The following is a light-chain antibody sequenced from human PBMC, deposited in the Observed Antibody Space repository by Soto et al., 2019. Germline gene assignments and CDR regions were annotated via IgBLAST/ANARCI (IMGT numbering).Light chain of an antibody. CDR2: GSS. J-gene: IGKJ3*01. CDR1: QAISHY. Sequence: DVQMTQSPSPLSASVGDRVTIACRASQAISHYLAWYQQKPGKVPELLIYGSSTLQSGVPSRFSGSGSGTDFTLTISSLQPEDVATYYRQKYDSAPFTFGPGTKVDIK. V-gene: IGKV1-27*01. CDR3: QKYDSAPFT.